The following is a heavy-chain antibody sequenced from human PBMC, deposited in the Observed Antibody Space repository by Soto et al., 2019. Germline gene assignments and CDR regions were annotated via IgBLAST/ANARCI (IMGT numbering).Heavy chain of an antibody. CDR3: ARGGLPNCDILTGYYCLDP. V-gene: IGHV1-3*01. CDR1: GYTFTSYA. Sequence: ASVKVSCKASGYTFTSYAMHWVRQAPGQRLEWMGWINAGNGNTKYSQKFQGRVTITRDTSTSTVYMELSSLRSEDTAVYYCARGGLPNCDILTGYYCLDPWGQGTLVTVSS. CDR2: INAGNGNT. D-gene: IGHD3-9*01. J-gene: IGHJ5*02.